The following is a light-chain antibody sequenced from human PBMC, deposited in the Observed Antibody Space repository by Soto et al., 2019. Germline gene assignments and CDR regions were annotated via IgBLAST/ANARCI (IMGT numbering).Light chain of an antibody. CDR3: QHYNNWPPGIT. CDR2: AAS. V-gene: IGKV3-15*01. J-gene: IGKJ3*01. Sequence: EIVMTQSPATLSVSPGERATLSCWASQSISGNLAWYQQKPGQAPRLLIYAASTRATGIPGRFSGSGSGTEFTLTISSLQSGDVAVYYCQHYNNWPPGITFGPGTKVEIK. CDR1: QSISGN.